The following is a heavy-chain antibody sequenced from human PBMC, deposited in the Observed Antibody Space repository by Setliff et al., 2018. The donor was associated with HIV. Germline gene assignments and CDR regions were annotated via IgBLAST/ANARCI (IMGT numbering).Heavy chain of an antibody. J-gene: IGHJ3*01. V-gene: IGHV4-4*07. Sequence: SETLSLTCTVSGYSISSTYYWSWIRQPAGEGPEYIGRVHSTGTTIYNPSLKSRVTMSVDASKNQLSLKLRSVTAADTAVYYCARARITMIGGRLEPYAFDRWGQGTKVTVSS. CDR1: GYSISSTYY. CDR2: VHSTGTT. CDR3: ARARITMIGGRLEPYAFDR. D-gene: IGHD3-10*01.